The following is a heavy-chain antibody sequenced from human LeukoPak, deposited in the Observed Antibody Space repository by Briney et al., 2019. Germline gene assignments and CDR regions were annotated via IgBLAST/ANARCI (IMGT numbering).Heavy chain of an antibody. CDR2: ISYDGSNK. Sequence: PGGSLRLSCAASGFTFSSYAMHWVRQAPGKGLEWVAVISYDGSNKYYADSVKGRFTISRDNSKNTLYLQMNSLRAEDTAVYYCARGYSSGWRHFDYWGQGTLVTVSS. J-gene: IGHJ4*02. D-gene: IGHD6-19*01. V-gene: IGHV3-30*04. CDR3: ARGYSSGWRHFDY. CDR1: GFTFSSYA.